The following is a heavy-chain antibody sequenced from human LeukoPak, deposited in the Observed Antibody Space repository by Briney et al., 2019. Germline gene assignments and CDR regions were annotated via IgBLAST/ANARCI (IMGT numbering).Heavy chain of an antibody. CDR1: GFTFSSYS. CDR3: ARDSAPGVGAGA. V-gene: IGHV3-21*01. D-gene: IGHD1-26*01. CDR2: ISSSSSYI. J-gene: IGHJ5*02. Sequence: GGSLRLSCAASGFTFSSYSMNWVRQAPGKGLEWVSSISSSSSYIYYADSVKGRFTISRDNAKNSLYLQMNSLRAEDTAVYYCARDSAPGVGAGAWGQGTLVTVSS.